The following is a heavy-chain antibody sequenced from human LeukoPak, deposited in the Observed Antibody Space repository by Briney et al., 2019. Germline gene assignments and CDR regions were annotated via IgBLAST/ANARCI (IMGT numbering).Heavy chain of an antibody. V-gene: IGHV1-8*01. CDR3: ARGGGLEQWPTTEADY. D-gene: IGHD6-19*01. CDR1: GYTFTSYD. J-gene: IGHJ4*02. CDR2: MNPNSGNT. Sequence: ASVKVSCKASGYTFTSYDINWVRQATGQGLEWMGWMNPNSGNTGHAQKFQGRVTMTRNTSISTAYMELSSLRSEDTAVYYCARGGGLEQWPTTEADYWGQGTLVAVSS.